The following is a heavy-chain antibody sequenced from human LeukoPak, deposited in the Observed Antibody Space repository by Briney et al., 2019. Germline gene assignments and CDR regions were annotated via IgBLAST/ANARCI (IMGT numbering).Heavy chain of an antibody. J-gene: IGHJ4*02. CDR3: ALGVVSYFDY. V-gene: IGHV3-53*01. D-gene: IGHD3-16*02. CDR1: GFTVSNIY. Sequence: GGSLRLSCTASGFTVSNIYMSWIRQAPGKGLEWVSVIYSGGTTYYADSVKGRFTISRDNSKNTLYLQMNSLRAEDTAVYYCALGVVSYFDYWGQGTLVTVSS. CDR2: IYSGGTT.